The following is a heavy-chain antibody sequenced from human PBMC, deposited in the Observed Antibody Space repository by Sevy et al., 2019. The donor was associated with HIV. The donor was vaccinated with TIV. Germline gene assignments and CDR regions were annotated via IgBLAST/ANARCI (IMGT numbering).Heavy chain of an antibody. CDR1: GYTLSGLS. CDR2: FDPDDGER. Sequence: ASVKVSCKVSGYTLSGLSMHWVRQPPGKGLEWMGRFDPDDGERIYPQRFQGRVTMTEDTSADTAYMELSSLRSEDTAMYYCATAREYYSDNSRYSDYWGQGTPVTVSS. J-gene: IGHJ4*02. CDR3: ATAREYYSDNSRYSDY. D-gene: IGHD3-22*01. V-gene: IGHV1-24*01.